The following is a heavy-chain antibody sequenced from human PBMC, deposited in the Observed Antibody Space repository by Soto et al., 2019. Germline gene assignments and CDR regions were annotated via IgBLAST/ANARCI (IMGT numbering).Heavy chain of an antibody. CDR1: GFTFSSYA. V-gene: IGHV3-23*01. J-gene: IGHJ6*02. CDR3: AKTLELRRYYYGMDV. Sequence: PGGSLRLSCAVSGFTFSSYAMSWVRQAPGKGLEWVSAISGSGTYTYYADSVKGRFTISRDNSKNTVYLQMNSLRGEDTAVYFCAKTLELRRYYYGMDVWGQGTTVTVSS. CDR2: ISGSGTYT. D-gene: IGHD1-7*01.